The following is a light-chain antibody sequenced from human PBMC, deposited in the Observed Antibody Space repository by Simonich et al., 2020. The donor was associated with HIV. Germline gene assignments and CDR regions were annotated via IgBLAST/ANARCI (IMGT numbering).Light chain of an antibody. J-gene: IGLJ2*01. CDR1: SSDVGGYNY. V-gene: IGLV2-11*01. CDR2: DVS. CDR3: CSYAGSYTV. Sequence: QSALTQPASVSGSPGQSITISCPGTSSDVGGYNYVSWYQQHPGKAPKLMIYDVSKWPSGVPDRFSGSKSGNTASLTISGLQAEDEADYSCCSYAGSYTVFGGGTKLTVL.